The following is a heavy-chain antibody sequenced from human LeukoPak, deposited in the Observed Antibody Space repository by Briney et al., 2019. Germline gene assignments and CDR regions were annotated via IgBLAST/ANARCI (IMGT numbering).Heavy chain of an antibody. Sequence: GGSLRLSCTASGFTFGDYAMSWFRQAPGKGLEWVGFIRSKAYGGTTEYAASVKGRFTISRDDSKSIAYLQMNSLKTEDTAVYYCTRDPEVGIDGDHLPPFDYWGQGTLVTVSS. D-gene: IGHD4-17*01. V-gene: IGHV3-49*03. CDR3: TRDPEVGIDGDHLPPFDY. CDR1: GFTFGDYA. J-gene: IGHJ4*02. CDR2: IRSKAYGGTT.